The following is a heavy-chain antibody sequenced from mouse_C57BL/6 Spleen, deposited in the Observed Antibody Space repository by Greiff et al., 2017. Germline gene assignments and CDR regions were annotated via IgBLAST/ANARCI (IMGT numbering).Heavy chain of an antibody. CDR3: ARASITTVVATGDY. Sequence: EVQLQQSGPELVKPGASVKISCKASGYSFTDYNMNWVKQSNGKSLEWIGVINPNYGTTSYNQKFKGKATLTVDQSASTAYMQLNSLTAEDSAVYYCARASITTVVATGDYWGQGTTLTVSS. V-gene: IGHV1-39*01. D-gene: IGHD1-1*01. J-gene: IGHJ2*01. CDR1: GYSFTDYN. CDR2: INPNYGTT.